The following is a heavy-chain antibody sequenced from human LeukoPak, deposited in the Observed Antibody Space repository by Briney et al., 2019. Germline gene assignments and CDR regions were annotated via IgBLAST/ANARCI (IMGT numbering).Heavy chain of an antibody. J-gene: IGHJ6*03. CDR2: ISGSGGST. Sequence: PGGSLRLSCTAYRFTFSSYAMSWVRQAPGKGLEWVSAISGSGGSTYYADSVKGRFTISRDNSKNTLYLQMNSLRADDTAVYYCAKVRSGSEDIDVWGTGTTVTVSS. D-gene: IGHD1-26*01. V-gene: IGHV3-23*01. CDR3: AKVRSGSEDIDV. CDR1: RFTFSSYA.